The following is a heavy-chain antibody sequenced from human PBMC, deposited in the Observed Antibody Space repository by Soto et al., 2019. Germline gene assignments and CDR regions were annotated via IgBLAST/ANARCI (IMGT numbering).Heavy chain of an antibody. J-gene: IGHJ6*03. V-gene: IGHV4-59*01. D-gene: IGHD2-15*01. CDR1: GGSISSYY. Sequence: SETLFLTCTVSGGSISSYYWSWIRQPPGKGLEWIGYIYYSGSTNYNPSLKSRVTISVDTSKNQFSLKLSSVTAADTAVYYCARVTLAANFYYYYYMDVWGKGTTVTVSS. CDR3: ARVTLAANFYYYYYMDV. CDR2: IYYSGST.